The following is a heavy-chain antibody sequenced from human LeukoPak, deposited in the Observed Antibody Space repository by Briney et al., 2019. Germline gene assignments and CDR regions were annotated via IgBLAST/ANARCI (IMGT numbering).Heavy chain of an antibody. D-gene: IGHD1-14*01. CDR2: IHRGGST. CDR3: ARGGVGGTNHPDY. J-gene: IGHJ4*02. V-gene: IGHV3-66*01. CDR1: GFTVSRNY. Sequence: PGGSLRLSCAPSGFTVSRNYMSWVRQAPGNGLEWVSVIHRGGSTYYHGSVKGRLTISRDNSKNPLKLQMHGLRVEDPPWYYCARGGVGGTNHPDYWGQGSLVTVSS.